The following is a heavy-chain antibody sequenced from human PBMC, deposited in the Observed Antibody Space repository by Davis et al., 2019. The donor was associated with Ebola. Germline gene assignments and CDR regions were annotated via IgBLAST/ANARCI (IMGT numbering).Heavy chain of an antibody. V-gene: IGHV1-8*01. CDR3: ARDSLELRLRGNWFDP. CDR1: GYTFITYD. Sequence: ASVQVSCKASGYTFITYDIFWVRLVPGQGLEWMGWMNPNTEKTGYAPKFQGRVTITADESTSTAYMELSSLRSEDTAVYYCARDSLELRLRGNWFDPWGQGTLVTVSS. CDR2: MNPNTEKT. D-gene: IGHD1-7*01. J-gene: IGHJ5*02.